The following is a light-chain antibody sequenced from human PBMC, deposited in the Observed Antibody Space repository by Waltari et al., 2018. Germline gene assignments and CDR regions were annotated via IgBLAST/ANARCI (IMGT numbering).Light chain of an antibody. Sequence: EIVLTQSPGTLSLSPGERATLSCRASQSLSSTYLAWYQQKPGQAPRLRIYGASSRATGIPDRFSGSGSGTDFTLSISRLEPEDSAVYYCQQYGRSPYTFGQGTKLEIK. CDR1: QSLSSTY. J-gene: IGKJ2*01. CDR3: QQYGRSPYT. CDR2: GAS. V-gene: IGKV3-20*01.